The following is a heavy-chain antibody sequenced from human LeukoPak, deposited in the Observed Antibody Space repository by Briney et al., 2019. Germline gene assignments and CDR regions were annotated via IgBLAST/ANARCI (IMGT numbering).Heavy chain of an antibody. CDR3: ARFQMGDIVVPVRQPRPPPPRFFDS. V-gene: IGHV4-59*01. Sequence: PSETLSLTCSVSGSFLHKYYWSWIRQAPGKGLEWIGYIYYNGDTKYNPSLESRVTISRDTSQSQFSLELTSVTAADTAVYHCARFQMGDIVVPVRQPRPPPPRFFDSWGRGTLVTVSS. CDR1: GSFLHKYY. D-gene: IGHD2-2*01. CDR2: IYYNGDT. J-gene: IGHJ4*02.